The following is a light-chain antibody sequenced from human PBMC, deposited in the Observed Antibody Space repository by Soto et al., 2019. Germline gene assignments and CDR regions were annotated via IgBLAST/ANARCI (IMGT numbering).Light chain of an antibody. CDR1: QTINNY. V-gene: IGKV1-9*01. Sequence: DIQVTQSPPFLSASVGDRVTVTCRASQTINNYLAWFRKKEGKAPEFLIYPASTLQGGVPSRFSGHGFGINFTLTISSLQPEDFATYYCQQLRAYPHTFGQGTKLDIK. CDR2: PAS. CDR3: QQLRAYPHT. J-gene: IGKJ2*01.